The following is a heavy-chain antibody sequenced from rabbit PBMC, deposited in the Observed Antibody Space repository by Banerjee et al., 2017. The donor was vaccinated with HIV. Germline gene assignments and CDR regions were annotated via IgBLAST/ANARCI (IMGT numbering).Heavy chain of an antibody. CDR1: GFSFSSGYY. J-gene: IGHJ4*01. Sequence: QSLEESGGDLVKPGASLTLTCTASGFSFSSGYYMYWVRQAPGKGLEWIACIDTGSGSAWYASWVNGRFTISKTSSTKATLQMTSLTAADTATYFCARAGDYDYTYGYAGYPMWGPGTLVTVS. CDR2: IDTGSGSA. V-gene: IGHV1S40*01. CDR3: ARAGDYDYTYGYAGYPM. D-gene: IGHD6-1*01.